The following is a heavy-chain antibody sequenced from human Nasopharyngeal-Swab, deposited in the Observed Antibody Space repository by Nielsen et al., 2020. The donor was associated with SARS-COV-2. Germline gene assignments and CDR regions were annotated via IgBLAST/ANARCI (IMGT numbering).Heavy chain of an antibody. V-gene: IGHV4-59*01. D-gene: IGHD5-24*01. Sequence: GSLRLSCTVSGGSISSYYWSWIRQPPGKGLEWIGYSYYSGSTNYNPSLKSRVTISVDTSKNQFSLKLSSVTAADTAVYYCARGGDGYNGLDYWGQGTLVTVSS. CDR1: GGSISSYY. CDR2: SYYSGST. J-gene: IGHJ4*02. CDR3: ARGGDGYNGLDY.